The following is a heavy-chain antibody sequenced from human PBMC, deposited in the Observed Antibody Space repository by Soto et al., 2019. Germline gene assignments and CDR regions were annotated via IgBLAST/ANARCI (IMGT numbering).Heavy chain of an antibody. CDR3: ARDNGMAGSFDP. D-gene: IGHD2-8*01. J-gene: IGHJ5*02. Sequence: GALRLSCAASGFTFSAYSMNWARQAPGKGLEWVSYITAGSDTIFYADSVKGRFTISRDNAKNSLYLQMNSLRDEDTAVYYCARDNGMAGSFDPWGPGTLVTVSS. CDR1: GFTFSAYS. CDR2: ITAGSDTI. V-gene: IGHV3-48*02.